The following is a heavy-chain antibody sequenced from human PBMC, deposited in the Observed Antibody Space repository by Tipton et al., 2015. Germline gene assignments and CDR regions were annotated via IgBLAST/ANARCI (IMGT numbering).Heavy chain of an antibody. J-gene: IGHJ4*02. D-gene: IGHD5-18*01. Sequence: TLSLTCTVSGDSMSSGTYYWSWIRQHPGKGLEWIGYIYYSGTTYYNPSLKRRLTISLDRSKSHFSLQLTSVTAADTAVYYCARSGDTYIDYWGQGTLVTVSS. CDR2: IYYSGTT. CDR3: ARSGDTYIDY. V-gene: IGHV4-31*03. CDR1: GDSMSSGTYY.